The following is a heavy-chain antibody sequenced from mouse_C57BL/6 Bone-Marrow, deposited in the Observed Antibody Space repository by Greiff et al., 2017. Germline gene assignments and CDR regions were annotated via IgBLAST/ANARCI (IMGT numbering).Heavy chain of an antibody. CDR1: GFTFSDYG. CDR3: ARPHYYGSSYSWFAY. J-gene: IGHJ3*01. V-gene: IGHV5-17*01. D-gene: IGHD1-1*01. CDR2: ISSGSSTI. Sequence: EVHLVESGGGLVKPGGSLKLSCAASGFTFSDYGMHWVRQAPEKGLEWVAYISSGSSTINYADTVKGRFTISRDNAKNTLFLQMTSLRSEDTAMYYCARPHYYGSSYSWFAYWGQGTLVTVSA.